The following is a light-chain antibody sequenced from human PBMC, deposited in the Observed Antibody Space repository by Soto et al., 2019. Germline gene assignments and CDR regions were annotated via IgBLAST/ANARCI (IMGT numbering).Light chain of an antibody. CDR2: EVS. CDR1: SSDVGGYNY. CDR3: ISYAGSNLLYV. J-gene: IGLJ1*01. V-gene: IGLV2-8*01. Sequence: QSVMTQPPSASGSPGLSVTISCTGTSSDVGGYNYVSWYQQHPGKAPKLMIYEVSKRPSGVPDRFSGSKSGNTASLTVSGLQAEDEADYYCISYAGSNLLYVFGTGTKLTVL.